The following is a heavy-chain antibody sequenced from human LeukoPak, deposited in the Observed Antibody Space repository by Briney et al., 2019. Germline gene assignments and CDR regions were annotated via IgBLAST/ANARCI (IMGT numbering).Heavy chain of an antibody. J-gene: IGHJ6*02. CDR1: LLSFIKYA. Sequence: GWSLRLPCAGSLLSFIKYAMSWVRQAPGKGLAGVSAISGSCGSTYYADSVKDRFTISRDNSKNTLYLQINSLRAEDTAVYYCAKVRLQLWLQASYYYYGMDVWGQGTTVTVSS. D-gene: IGHD5-18*01. CDR2: ISGSCGST. CDR3: AKVRLQLWLQASYYYYGMDV. V-gene: IGHV3-23*01.